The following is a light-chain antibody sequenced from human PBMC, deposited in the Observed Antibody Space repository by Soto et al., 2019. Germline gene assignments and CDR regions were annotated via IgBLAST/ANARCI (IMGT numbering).Light chain of an antibody. V-gene: IGKV1-39*01. CDR3: QQSYSTHT. J-gene: IGKJ2*01. CDR1: QSISSY. Sequence: DIQMTQSPSSLSASVGDRVTITCRASQSISSYLNWYQQKPGKAPKLLIYAASSLQSGVPSRFSGSGSGTDFTLTISSLQPEDFATYYCQQSYSTHTFGQGTKVDSK. CDR2: AAS.